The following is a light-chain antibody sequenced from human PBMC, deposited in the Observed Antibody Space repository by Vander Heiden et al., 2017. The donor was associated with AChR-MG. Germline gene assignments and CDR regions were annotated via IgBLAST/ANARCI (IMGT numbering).Light chain of an antibody. CDR3: QQLNTYPWT. J-gene: IGKJ1*01. CDR2: AAS. V-gene: IGKV1-9*01. Sequence: DIQLTQSPSFVSASVGDRVTITCRASQGIINYLAWYQQKPGKAPKLLIYAASTLPGGVPSRFSGSGSGTEFTLTSSSLQPEDLATYYCQQLNTYPWTFGQGTKVDIK. CDR1: QGIINY.